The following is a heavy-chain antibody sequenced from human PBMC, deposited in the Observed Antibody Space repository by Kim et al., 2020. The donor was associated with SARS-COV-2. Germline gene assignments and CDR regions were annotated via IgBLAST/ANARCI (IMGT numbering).Heavy chain of an antibody. CDR2: MNPNSGNT. Sequence: ASVKVSCKASGYTFTSYDINWVRQATGQGLEWMGWMNPNSGNTGYAQKFQGRVTMTRNTSISTAYMELSSLRSEDTAVYYCARGFVIAAAGTLAWDYYYGMDVWGQGTTVTVSS. CDR1: GYTFTSYD. D-gene: IGHD6-13*01. J-gene: IGHJ6*02. V-gene: IGHV1-8*01. CDR3: ARGFVIAAAGTLAWDYYYGMDV.